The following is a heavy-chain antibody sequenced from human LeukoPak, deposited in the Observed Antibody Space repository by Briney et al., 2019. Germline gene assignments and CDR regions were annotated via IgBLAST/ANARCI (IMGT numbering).Heavy chain of an antibody. D-gene: IGHD3-22*01. Sequence: SETLSLTCTVSGGSISSSSYCWGWIRQPPGKGLEWIGRRDYSGKIFYNPSIKIRVTISVDTSKNRFSLKLSSVTAADTAVYYCARGYDSSGYPFDYWGQGTLVTVSS. V-gene: IGHV4-39*02. CDR3: ARGYDSSGYPFDY. CDR1: GGSISSSSYC. J-gene: IGHJ4*02. CDR2: RDYSGKI.